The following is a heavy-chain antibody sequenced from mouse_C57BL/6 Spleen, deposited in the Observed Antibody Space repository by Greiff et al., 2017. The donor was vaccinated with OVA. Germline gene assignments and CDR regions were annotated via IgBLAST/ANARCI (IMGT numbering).Heavy chain of an antibody. V-gene: IGHV5-9-1*02. CDR3: TSIYYGNPEFGD. J-gene: IGHJ3*01. CDR1: GFTFTSYA. CDR2: ISRGGVYI. Sequence: EVKLVESGAGLVKPGGSLKLSCAASGFTFTSYAMSWVRQTPEKRLEWVAYISRGGVYIYYADTVKGRFTISRDNARNTLYLQMSSLKSEDTAMYYCTSIYYGNPEFGDWGKGTLVTVSA. D-gene: IGHD2-1*01.